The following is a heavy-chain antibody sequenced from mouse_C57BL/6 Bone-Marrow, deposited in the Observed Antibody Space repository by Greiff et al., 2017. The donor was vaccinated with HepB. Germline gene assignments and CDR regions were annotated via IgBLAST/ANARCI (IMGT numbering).Heavy chain of an antibody. D-gene: IGHD2-4*01. V-gene: IGHV7-1*01. Sequence: EVMLVESGGGLVQSGRSLRLSCATSGFTFSDFYMEWVRQAPGKGLEWIAASRNKANDYTTEYSASVKGRFIVSRDTSQSILYLQMNALRAEDTAIYYCARIYDYGHAMDYWGQGTSVTVSS. CDR1: GFTFSDFY. J-gene: IGHJ4*01. CDR2: SRNKANDYTT. CDR3: ARIYDYGHAMDY.